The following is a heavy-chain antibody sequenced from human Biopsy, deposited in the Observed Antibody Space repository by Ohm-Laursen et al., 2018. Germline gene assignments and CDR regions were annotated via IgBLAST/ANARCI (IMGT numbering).Heavy chain of an antibody. CDR2: VYNGGIT. D-gene: IGHD3-3*01. Sequence: TLSLTFSVSGGSIISYYWTWIRQPPGKGLEWIGHVYNGGITNYNPSLKSRVTISKDTSKNQFSLQVNSVTAADTAVYYCARTPRDSFWSGSYKRGLWFDPWGQGTLVIVSS. V-gene: IGHV4-59*01. CDR3: ARTPRDSFWSGSYKRGLWFDP. J-gene: IGHJ5*02. CDR1: GGSIISYY.